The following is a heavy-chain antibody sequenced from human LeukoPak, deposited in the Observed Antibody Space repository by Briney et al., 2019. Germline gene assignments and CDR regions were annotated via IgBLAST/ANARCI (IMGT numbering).Heavy chain of an antibody. CDR1: GFTFSSYS. J-gene: IGHJ5*02. CDR3: ARETDYGDANWFDP. V-gene: IGHV3-21*01. Sequence: PGGSLRLSCAASGFTFSSYSMNWVRQAPGKGLEWVSSISSSSSYIYYADSVKGRFTISRDNAKNSLYLQMNSLRAEDTAVYYCARETDYGDANWFDPWGQGTLVTVSS. D-gene: IGHD4-17*01. CDR2: ISSSSSYI.